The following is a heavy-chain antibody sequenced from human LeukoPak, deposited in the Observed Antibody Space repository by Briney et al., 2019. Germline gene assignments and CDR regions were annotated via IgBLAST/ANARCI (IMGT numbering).Heavy chain of an antibody. J-gene: IGHJ4*02. V-gene: IGHV3-21*01. CDR2: ISSSSSYI. Sequence: GGSLRLSCAASGFTFSSYSMNWVRQAPGKGLEWVSSISSSSSYIYYADSVKGRFTISRDNAKNSLYLQMNSLRAEDTAVYYCARTSITMVRGVIGHFDYWGQGTLVTVSS. D-gene: IGHD3-10*01. CDR3: ARTSITMVRGVIGHFDY. CDR1: GFTFSSYS.